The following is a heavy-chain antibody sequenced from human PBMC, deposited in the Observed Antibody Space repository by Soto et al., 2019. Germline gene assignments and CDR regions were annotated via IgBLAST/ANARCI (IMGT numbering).Heavy chain of an antibody. D-gene: IGHD3-10*01. J-gene: IGHJ5*02. Sequence: QVQLVESGGGVVQPGRSLRLSCAASGFTFSSYAMHWVRQAPGKGMEWVAVISYEGSNKYYADSVKGRFTISRDNSKNTLYLQMNSLRAADTAVYYCARDLAVRGALYPWGQGTLVTVSS. CDR2: ISYEGSNK. CDR3: ARDLAVRGALYP. CDR1: GFTFSSYA. V-gene: IGHV3-30-3*01.